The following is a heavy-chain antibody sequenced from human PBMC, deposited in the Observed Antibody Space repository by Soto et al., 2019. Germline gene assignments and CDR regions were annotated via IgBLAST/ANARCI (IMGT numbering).Heavy chain of an antibody. CDR1: GYTFTTYY. V-gene: IGHV1-46*01. CDR3: ARDPNFSLTFHYYGMDV. CDR2: INPDTGST. J-gene: IGHJ6*02. Sequence: ASLKVSCTASGYTFTTYYLHWVRQAPGQGLEWMGIINPDTGSTSSAQNFRGRVSVTRDTSTSTVYMELYSLSSEDTAVYYCARDPNFSLTFHYYGMDVWGQGTTVTVS.